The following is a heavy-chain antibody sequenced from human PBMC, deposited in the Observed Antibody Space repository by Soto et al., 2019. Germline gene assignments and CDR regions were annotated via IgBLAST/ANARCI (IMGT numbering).Heavy chain of an antibody. CDR3: ARERDYYDKVGPDAFDI. V-gene: IGHV1-69*13. J-gene: IGHJ3*02. CDR1: GGTFSSYA. Sequence: SVKVSCKASGGTFSSYAISWVRQAPGQGLEWMGGIIPIFGTANYAQKFQGRLTITADESTSTAYMELSSLRSEDTAVYYCARERDYYDKVGPDAFDIWGQGTMVTVSS. D-gene: IGHD3-22*01. CDR2: IIPIFGTA.